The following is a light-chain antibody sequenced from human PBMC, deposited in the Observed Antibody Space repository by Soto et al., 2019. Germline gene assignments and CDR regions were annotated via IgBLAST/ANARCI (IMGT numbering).Light chain of an antibody. J-gene: IGKJ1*01. CDR2: GAS. CDR1: QSVSSD. Sequence: EIVMTQSPATLSVSPGERATLSCRASQSVSSDLAWYHQKPGQAPRLLIYGASSRATGIPDRFSGSGSGTDFTLTISRLEPEDFAVYYCQQYGSSETFGQGTKVDIK. V-gene: IGKV3-20*01. CDR3: QQYGSSET.